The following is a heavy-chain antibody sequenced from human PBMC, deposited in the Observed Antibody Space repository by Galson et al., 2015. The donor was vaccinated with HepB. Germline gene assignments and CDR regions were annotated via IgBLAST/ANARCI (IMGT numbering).Heavy chain of an antibody. CDR2: IKGKTHGGTT. CDR1: GFTFTNAW. V-gene: IGHV3-15*01. CDR3: TTWNWNYDDY. Sequence: SLRLSCAASGFTFTNAWMTWVRQAPGKGLEWVGRIKGKTHGGTTDYAAPVKGTFTISRDDSKNTLYLQMNSLKTEDTAVYYCTTWNWNYDDYWGQGTLVTVSS. D-gene: IGHD1-1*01. J-gene: IGHJ4*02.